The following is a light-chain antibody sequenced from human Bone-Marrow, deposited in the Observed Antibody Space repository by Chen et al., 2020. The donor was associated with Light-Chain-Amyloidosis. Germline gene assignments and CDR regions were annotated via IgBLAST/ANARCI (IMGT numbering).Light chain of an antibody. V-gene: IGLV2-23*02. J-gene: IGLJ3*02. Sequence: QAALTQPGSVSGSPGQSITIPCTGTSSDVGSYNLVSWYQPHPGKAPKLMIYEVSNRPFGASHSLAGSKSDNTASLTISGHRSEDEDDYYCCSYAGSSTWVFGGGTKLTVL. CDR2: EVS. CDR3: CSYAGSSTWV. CDR1: SSDVGSYNL.